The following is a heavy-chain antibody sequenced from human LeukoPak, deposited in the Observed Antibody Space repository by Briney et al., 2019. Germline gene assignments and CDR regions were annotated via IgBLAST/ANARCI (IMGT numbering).Heavy chain of an antibody. CDR3: ARDQGSSGWSDFDY. CDR1: GYTFTGYY. D-gene: IGHD6-19*01. V-gene: IGHV1-2*06. J-gene: IGHJ4*02. Sequence: ASVKVSCKASGYTFTGYYMHWVRQAPGQGLEWMGRINPNSGGTNYAQKFQGRVTMTRDTSISTAYMELSRLRSDDTAVYYCARDQGSSGWSDFDYWGQGTLVTVSS. CDR2: INPNSGGT.